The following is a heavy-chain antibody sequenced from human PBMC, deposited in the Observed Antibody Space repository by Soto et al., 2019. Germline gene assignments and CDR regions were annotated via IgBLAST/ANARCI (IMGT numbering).Heavy chain of an antibody. CDR1: GFSLRNVRMG. J-gene: IGHJ4*02. CDR2: IFSNGEK. Sequence: ESGPTLVNPRETLTLTCTVSGFSLRNVRMGVSWIRQPPGKALEWLAHIFSNGEKSYSTSLKSRLTISKDTSKSQVVLTMTNMDPVDTATYYCARITYSYDGSGYNFAYWGQGTLVTVSS. V-gene: IGHV2-26*01. D-gene: IGHD3-22*01. CDR3: ARITYSYDGSGYNFAY.